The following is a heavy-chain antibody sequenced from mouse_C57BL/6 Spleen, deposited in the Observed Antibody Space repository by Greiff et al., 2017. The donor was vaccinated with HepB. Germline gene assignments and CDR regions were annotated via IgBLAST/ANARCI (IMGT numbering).Heavy chain of an antibody. J-gene: IGHJ1*03. V-gene: IGHV5-9-1*02. CDR1: GFTFSSYA. D-gene: IGHD1-1*01. CDR3: TRDPDYYGSSYGYFDV. Sequence: EVMLVESGEGLVKPGGSLKLSCAASGFTFSSYAMSWVRQTPEKRLEWVAYISSGGDYIYYADTVKGRFTISRDNARNTLYLQMSSLKSEDTAMYYCTRDPDYYGSSYGYFDVWGTGTTVTVSS. CDR2: ISSGGDYI.